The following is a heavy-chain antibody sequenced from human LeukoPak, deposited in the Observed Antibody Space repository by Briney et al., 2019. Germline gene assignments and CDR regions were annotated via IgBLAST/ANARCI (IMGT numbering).Heavy chain of an antibody. CDR3: ARAPSEIGGYYPEYFRH. J-gene: IGHJ1*01. V-gene: IGHV3-74*01. D-gene: IGHD3-22*01. CDR2: LKSDGRT. CDR1: GFTFSNYW. Sequence: GGSLRLSCAAAGFTFSNYWMHWVRQAPGKGLVWVSRLKSDGRTNYADSVKGRFTISRDNAKNTVSLQMNSLRAEDTGVYYCARAPSEIGGYYPEYFRHWGQGTLVTVSS.